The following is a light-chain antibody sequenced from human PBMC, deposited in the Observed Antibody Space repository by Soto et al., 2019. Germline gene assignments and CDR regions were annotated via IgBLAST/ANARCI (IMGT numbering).Light chain of an antibody. V-gene: IGLV1-40*01. CDR1: SSNIGAGFD. Sequence: QSVLTQPPSVSGAPGRRVTLSCTGSSSNIGAGFDVHWYQHLPGTAPKLLIYVNNNRPSGVPDRFSGSKSGTSASLAITGLQAEDEADYFCQSYDSSLPGWVFGGGTKLTVL. J-gene: IGLJ3*02. CDR2: VNN. CDR3: QSYDSSLPGWV.